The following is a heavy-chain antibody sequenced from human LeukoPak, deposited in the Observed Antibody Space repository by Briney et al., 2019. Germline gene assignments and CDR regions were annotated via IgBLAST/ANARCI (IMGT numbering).Heavy chain of an antibody. V-gene: IGHV3-48*02. Sequence: PGGSLRLSCVGSGFTFSTYSMDWVRQAPGKGLEWVSYISSSGTTIYYADSVKGRFTISRDNAKNSLYLQMNSLRDEDTAVYYCARDPGYGGVPWGQGTLVTVSS. CDR1: GFTFSTYS. CDR2: ISSSGTTI. J-gene: IGHJ5*02. D-gene: IGHD4-23*01. CDR3: ARDPGYGGVP.